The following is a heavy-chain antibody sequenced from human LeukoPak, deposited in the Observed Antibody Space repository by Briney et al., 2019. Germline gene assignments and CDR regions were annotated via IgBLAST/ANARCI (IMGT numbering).Heavy chain of an antibody. V-gene: IGHV4-34*01. Sequence: SETLSLTCAVYGGSFSGYYWSWIRQPPGKGLEWIGEINHSGSTNYNPSLKSRVTISVDTSKNQFSLKLSSVTAADTAVYYCARGDGSGSQYYYYYYMDVWGKGTTVTVSS. CDR1: GGSFSGYY. J-gene: IGHJ6*03. CDR3: ARGDGSGSQYYYYYYMDV. CDR2: INHSGST. D-gene: IGHD3-10*01.